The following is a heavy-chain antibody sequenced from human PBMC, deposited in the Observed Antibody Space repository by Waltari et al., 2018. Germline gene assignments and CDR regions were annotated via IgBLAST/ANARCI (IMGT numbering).Heavy chain of an antibody. Sequence: VQLVQSGAEVKKPGASVKVSCKASGSSFTGFDIYWVRQAAGQGLEWMGWMNPDSGNTGYAEKFQGRVTMTRDTSISTAYMELSSLRSEDTAVYYCAREFYYSDAFTGVWGQGTLVTVSS. D-gene: IGHD4-17*01. CDR2: MNPDSGNT. J-gene: IGHJ4*02. CDR3: AREFYYSDAFTGV. V-gene: IGHV1-8*01. CDR1: GSSFTGFD.